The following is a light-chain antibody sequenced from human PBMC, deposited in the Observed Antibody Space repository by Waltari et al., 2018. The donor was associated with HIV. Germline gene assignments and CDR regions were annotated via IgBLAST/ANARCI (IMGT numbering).Light chain of an antibody. V-gene: IGLV1-47*01. CDR3: AAWDDSLSGVV. J-gene: IGLJ2*01. Sequence: QSVLTQPPSASGTPGQRVTISCSGRNSNIGSNYVYWYQQLPGTTPKLLIYTNNQRPAGVPDRFSGSKSGTSASLAISGLRSEDEADYYWAAWDDSLSGVVFGGGTKLTVL. CDR2: TNN. CDR1: NSNIGSNY.